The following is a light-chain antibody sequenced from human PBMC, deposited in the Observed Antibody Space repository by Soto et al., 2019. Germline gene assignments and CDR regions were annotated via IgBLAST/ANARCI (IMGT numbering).Light chain of an antibody. CDR3: QQYNNWPPR. CDR2: GAS. Sequence: EIVMTQSPATLSVSPGERATLSCRASESVSSNLAWYQQKPGQAPRLLIYGASTRATGIPARFSGSGSGTEFTLTISSLQSEDFAVYYCQQYNNWPPRFGPGTKVDI. CDR1: ESVSSN. J-gene: IGKJ3*01. V-gene: IGKV3-15*01.